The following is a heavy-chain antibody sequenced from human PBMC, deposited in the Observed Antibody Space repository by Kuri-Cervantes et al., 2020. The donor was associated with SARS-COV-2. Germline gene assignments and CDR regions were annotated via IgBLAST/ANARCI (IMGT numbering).Heavy chain of an antibody. Sequence: LSLTCVASGFTFSSNSMNWVRQAPGKGLEWVSYISGSGLSIYYATTLKGRFTISIDNAKNSLYLQMNSLSAEDTAVYYCARGGRYYFDYWGQGSLVTVSS. CDR1: GFTFSSNS. D-gene: IGHD1-26*01. V-gene: IGHV3-48*01. CDR2: ISGSGLSI. CDR3: ARGGRYYFDY. J-gene: IGHJ4*02.